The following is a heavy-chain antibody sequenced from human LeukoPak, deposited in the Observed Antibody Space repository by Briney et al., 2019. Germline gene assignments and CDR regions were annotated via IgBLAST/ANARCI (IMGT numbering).Heavy chain of an antibody. CDR3: ATVIMITFGGVIGQNNFDY. D-gene: IGHD3-16*02. CDR2: FDPEDGET. Sequence: ASVTVSCKVSGYTLTELSMHWVRQAPGKGLEWMGGFDPEDGETIYAQKFQGRVTMTEDTSTDTAYMELSSLRSEDTAVYYCATVIMITFGGVIGQNNFDYWGQGNLVTVSS. J-gene: IGHJ4*02. V-gene: IGHV1-24*01. CDR1: GYTLTELS.